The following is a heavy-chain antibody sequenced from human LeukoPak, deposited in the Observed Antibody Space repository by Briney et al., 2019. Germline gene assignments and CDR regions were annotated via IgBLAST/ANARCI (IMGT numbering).Heavy chain of an antibody. CDR2: ITTGSSYI. V-gene: IGHV3-21*01. CDR3: AKDPVNPGLNYYGMDV. CDR1: GFTFSSYS. Sequence: KSGGSLRLSCAASGFTFSSYSMNWVRQAPGKGLEWVSSITTGSSYIYYADSVKGRFTISRDNAKNSLYLQMNSLRAEDTAVYYCAKDPVNPGLNYYGMDVWGQGTTVTVSS. J-gene: IGHJ6*02. D-gene: IGHD6-19*01.